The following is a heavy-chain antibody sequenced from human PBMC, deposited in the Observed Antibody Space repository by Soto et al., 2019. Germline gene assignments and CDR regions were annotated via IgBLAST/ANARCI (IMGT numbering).Heavy chain of an antibody. CDR3: ATTSFLTPWFGQLLGNFQP. CDR1: GGSISSGGHY. D-gene: IGHD3-10*01. V-gene: IGHV4-31*01. Sequence: QVQLQESGPGLVKPSHTLSLTCTVSGGSISSGGHYWSWIRQHPGKGLEWLGYTDHSGRTYYNPSLDSPITISVETSNYQFSPRLNSVTAAATAVYYCATTSFLTPWFGQLLGNFQPWVQGTLVTVSS. CDR2: TDHSGRT. J-gene: IGHJ1*01.